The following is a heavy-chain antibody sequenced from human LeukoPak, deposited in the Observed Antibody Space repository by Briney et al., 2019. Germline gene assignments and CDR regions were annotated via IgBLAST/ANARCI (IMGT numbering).Heavy chain of an antibody. CDR2: INPNSDYT. D-gene: IGHD2-21*01. CDR3: AVAPGDY. V-gene: IGHV1-2*06. CDR1: GYTFTDYY. Sequence: ASVKVSCKASGYTFTDYYIHWVRQAPGQGLEWMGRINPNSDYTFYAQKFQGRVTLTRDTSISTVYMELTTLTSDDTALYYCAVAPGDYWGQGTLVSVPA. J-gene: IGHJ4*02.